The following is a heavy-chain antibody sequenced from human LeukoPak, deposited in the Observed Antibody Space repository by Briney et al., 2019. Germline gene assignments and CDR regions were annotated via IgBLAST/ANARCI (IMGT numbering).Heavy chain of an antibody. J-gene: IGHJ5*02. CDR2: ISYDGSNK. V-gene: IGHV3-30-3*01. Sequence: GGSLRLSCAASGFTFSSYAMHWVRQAPGKGLEWAAVISYDGSNKYYADSVKGRFTISRDNSKNTLYLQMNSLRAEDTAVYYCAREWQWLSPWGQGTLVTVSS. D-gene: IGHD6-19*01. CDR3: AREWQWLSP. CDR1: GFTFSSYA.